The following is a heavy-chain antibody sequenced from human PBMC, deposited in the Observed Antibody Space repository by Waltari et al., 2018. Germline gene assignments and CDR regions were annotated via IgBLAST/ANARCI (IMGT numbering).Heavy chain of an antibody. Sequence: EVQLVESGGGLVQPGRSLRLSCAASGFGFDDYAMHWVRQVPGKGLEWVSGISWNSGSIDYADSVKGRFTISRDNAKNSLYLQMNSLRAGDTALYYCAKDMLTVAGPLDGWGQGILVTVSS. CDR1: GFGFDDYA. CDR2: ISWNSGSI. CDR3: AKDMLTVAGPLDG. J-gene: IGHJ4*02. D-gene: IGHD6-19*01. V-gene: IGHV3-9*01.